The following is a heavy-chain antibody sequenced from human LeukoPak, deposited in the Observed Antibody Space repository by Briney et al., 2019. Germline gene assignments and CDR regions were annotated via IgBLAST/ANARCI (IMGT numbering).Heavy chain of an antibody. CDR2: IWYDGSNK. V-gene: IGHV3-33*03. CDR3: GRTEITAASPGPPP. CDR1: GFTFSSYG. D-gene: IGHD2-15*01. Sequence: PGGSLRLSCAASGFTFSSYGMHWVRQAPGKGLEWVAVIWYDGSNKYYADSVKGRFTISRDNAKNSLYLQMNSLRVEDTAVYYCGRTEITAASPGPPPWGQGTRVTVSS. J-gene: IGHJ5*02.